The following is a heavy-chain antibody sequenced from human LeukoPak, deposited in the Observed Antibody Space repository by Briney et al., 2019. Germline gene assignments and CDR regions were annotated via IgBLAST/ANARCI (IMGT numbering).Heavy chain of an antibody. CDR2: INPSGGST. Sequence: ASVKVSCKASGYTFTSYYMHWVRQAPGQGLEWMGIINPSGGSTSYAQKFQGRVTMTRDTSTSTVYMELSSLRSEDTAVYYCARDPPGSNYDFWSGYLYNYYYYYMDVWGKGTTVTVSS. J-gene: IGHJ6*03. D-gene: IGHD3-3*01. CDR1: GYTFTSYY. V-gene: IGHV1-46*01. CDR3: ARDPPGSNYDFWSGYLYNYYYYYMDV.